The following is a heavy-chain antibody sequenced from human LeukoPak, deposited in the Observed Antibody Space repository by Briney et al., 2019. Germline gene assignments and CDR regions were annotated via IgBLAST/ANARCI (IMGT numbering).Heavy chain of an antibody. Sequence: SETLSLTCAVYGGSFSGYYWSWIRQPPGKGLEWIGEINHSGSTNYNPSLKSRVTISVDTSKNQFSLKLSSVTAADTAVYYCARRDYYDTNGLYYFDYWGQGTLVTVSS. CDR2: INHSGST. V-gene: IGHV4-34*01. CDR3: ARRDYYDTNGLYYFDY. J-gene: IGHJ4*02. CDR1: GGSFSGYY. D-gene: IGHD3-22*01.